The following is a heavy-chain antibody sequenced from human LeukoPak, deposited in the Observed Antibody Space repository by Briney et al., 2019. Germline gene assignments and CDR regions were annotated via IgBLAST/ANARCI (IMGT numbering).Heavy chain of an antibody. D-gene: IGHD2-2*01. V-gene: IGHV3-74*01. CDR2: INGDGSWT. Sequence: GGSLRLSCAASGNYWMHWVRQAPGKGLVWVSHINGDGSWTTYADSVKGRFTISKDNAKNTVYLQMNNLRAEDTAVYYCVSFYETYWGRGALATVSS. CDR3: VSFYETY. CDR1: GNYW. J-gene: IGHJ4*02.